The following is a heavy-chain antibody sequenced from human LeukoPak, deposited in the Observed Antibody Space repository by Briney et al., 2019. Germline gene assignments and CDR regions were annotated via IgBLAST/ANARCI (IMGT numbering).Heavy chain of an antibody. CDR2: IRYDGSNK. V-gene: IGHV3-30*02. D-gene: IGHD3-22*01. J-gene: IGHJ4*02. CDR1: GFTFSSYG. CDR3: AKDFSVYNYDSRVLDY. Sequence: GSLRLSCAASGFTFSSYGIHWVRQAPGKGLEWVAFIRYDGSNKYYADSVKGRFTISRDNSKNTLYLQMNRLRAEDTAVYYCAKDFSVYNYDSRVLDYWGQGTLVTVSS.